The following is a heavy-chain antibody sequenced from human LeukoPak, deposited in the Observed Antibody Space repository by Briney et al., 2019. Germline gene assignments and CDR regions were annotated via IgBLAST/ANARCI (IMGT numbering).Heavy chain of an antibody. Sequence: SETLCLTCTVSGGSISSYYWSWLRQPAGKGLEWIGRIYTSGSTNYNPSLKSRVTMSVDTSKNQFSLKLSSVTAADTAVYYCARGGEGYYDSSGYPLYPGFFDYWGQGTLVTVSS. CDR1: GGSISSYY. D-gene: IGHD3-22*01. CDR2: IYTSGST. J-gene: IGHJ4*02. CDR3: ARGGEGYYDSSGYPLYPGFFDY. V-gene: IGHV4-4*07.